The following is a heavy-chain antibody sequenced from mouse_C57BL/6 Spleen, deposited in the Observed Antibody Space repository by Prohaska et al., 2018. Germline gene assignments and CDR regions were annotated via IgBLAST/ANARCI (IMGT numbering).Heavy chain of an antibody. CDR1: GYTFTSYW. J-gene: IGHJ2*01. V-gene: IGHV1-61*01. Sequence: QVQLQQPGAELVRPGSSVKLSCKASGYTFTSYWMDWVKQRPGQGLELIGNIYLFVSETHYKQKFKDKATLTVDKSSSTAYMQLSILTSEDSAVYYWARGGGYYYGSSYEGYFDYWGQGTTLTVSS. CDR3: ARGGGYYYGSSYEGYFDY. D-gene: IGHD1-1*01. CDR2: IYLFVSET.